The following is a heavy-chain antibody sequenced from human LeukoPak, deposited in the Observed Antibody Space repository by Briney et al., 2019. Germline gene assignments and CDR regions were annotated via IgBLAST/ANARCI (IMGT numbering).Heavy chain of an antibody. CDR1: GGTFSSYA. Sequence: ASVKVSCKASGGTFSSYAISWVRQAPGQGLEWMGGIIPIFGTANYAQKFQGRVTITADESTSTAYMEPSSLRSEDTAVYYCARKVRDWFDPWGQGTLVTVSS. V-gene: IGHV1-69*13. J-gene: IGHJ5*02. CDR3: ARKVRDWFDP. D-gene: IGHD2-2*01. CDR2: IIPIFGTA.